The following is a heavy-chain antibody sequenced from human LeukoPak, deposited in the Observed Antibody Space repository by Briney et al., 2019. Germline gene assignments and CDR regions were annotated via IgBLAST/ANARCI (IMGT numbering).Heavy chain of an antibody. CDR2: INPNSGGT. CDR1: GYTFTGYY. J-gene: IGHJ5*02. Sequence: ASVKVSCKASGYTFTGYYMHWVRQAPGQGLEWMGWINPNSGGTNYAQKFQGRVTMTRDTSISTAYMELGRLRSDDTAVYYCASEEGHYGSGSYYPWGQGTLVTVSS. D-gene: IGHD3-10*01. V-gene: IGHV1-2*02. CDR3: ASEEGHYGSGSYYP.